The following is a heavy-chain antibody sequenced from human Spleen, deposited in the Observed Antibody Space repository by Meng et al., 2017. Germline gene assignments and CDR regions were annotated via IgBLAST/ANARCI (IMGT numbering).Heavy chain of an antibody. J-gene: IGHJ6*02. D-gene: IGHD2-15*01. CDR2: ISYDGSDK. Sequence: GESLKISCAASGFTFSGHSLHWVRQAPGKGLEWVAVISYDGSDKYYADSVKGRFTISRDNSKNTLYLQVNSLRPEDTAVYYCARLLRTGCSGGGCYSTSGLDVWGQGTTVTVSS. CDR1: GFTFSGHS. V-gene: IGHV3-30*04. CDR3: ARLLRTGCSGGGCYSTSGLDV.